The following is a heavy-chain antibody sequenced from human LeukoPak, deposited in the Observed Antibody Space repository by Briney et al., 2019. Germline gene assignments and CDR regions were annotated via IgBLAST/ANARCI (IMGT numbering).Heavy chain of an antibody. CDR3: ARESLDGYFDH. Sequence: PGGSLRLSCAASGFTVSTNYMTWVRQAPEKGLEWVSVIYDIGTTYYADSVKARFTISRDISKNTVYLQMNSLRVDDTAEYYCARESLDGYFDHWGQGTLVTVSS. J-gene: IGHJ5*02. CDR2: IYDIGTT. D-gene: IGHD3-22*01. V-gene: IGHV3-66*01. CDR1: GFTVSTNY.